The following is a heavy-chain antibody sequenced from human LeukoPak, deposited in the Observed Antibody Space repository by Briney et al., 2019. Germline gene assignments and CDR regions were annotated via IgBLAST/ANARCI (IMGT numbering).Heavy chain of an antibody. CDR1: GFTFSSYG. Sequence: PGGSLRLSCAASGFTFSSYGVHWVRQAPGKGLEWVAFIRYDGSNKYYADSVKGRFTISRDNSKNTLYLQMNSLRAEDTAVYYCARDPNSSSPVWFDPWGQGTLVTVSS. CDR3: ARDPNSSSPVWFDP. J-gene: IGHJ5*02. V-gene: IGHV3-30*02. CDR2: IRYDGSNK. D-gene: IGHD6-6*01.